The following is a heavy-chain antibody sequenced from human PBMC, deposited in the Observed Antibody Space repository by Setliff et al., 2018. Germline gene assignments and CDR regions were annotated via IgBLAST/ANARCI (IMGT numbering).Heavy chain of an antibody. CDR1: GYTFSSYA. CDR3: ARSPITIFGVVLHPLDY. V-gene: IGHV1-2*06. J-gene: IGHJ4*02. Sequence: ASVKVSCKASGYTFSSYAMNWVRQAPGQGLEWMGRINPNSGGTNYAQKFQGRVTMTRDTSISTAYMELSRLRSDDTAVYYCARSPITIFGVVLHPLDYWGQGTLVTVS. CDR2: INPNSGGT. D-gene: IGHD3-3*01.